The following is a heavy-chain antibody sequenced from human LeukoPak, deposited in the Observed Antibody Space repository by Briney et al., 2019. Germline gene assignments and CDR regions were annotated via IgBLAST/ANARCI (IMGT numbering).Heavy chain of an antibody. CDR2: IYYSGST. D-gene: IGHD1-26*01. J-gene: IGHJ5*02. Sequence: PSETLSLTCTVSGGSISSYYWSWIRQPPGKGLEWIGYIYYSGSTNYNPSLKSRVTISVDTSKNQFSLKLSSVTAADTAVYCCARDSASGSQTWFDPWGQGTLVTVSS. CDR1: GGSISSYY. CDR3: ARDSASGSQTWFDP. V-gene: IGHV4-59*01.